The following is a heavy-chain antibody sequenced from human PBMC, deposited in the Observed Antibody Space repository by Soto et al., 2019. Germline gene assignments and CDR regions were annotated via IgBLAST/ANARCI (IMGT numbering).Heavy chain of an antibody. Sequence: EVQLLESGGGLVQPGGYLRLYCAGTGFTFSSYGMSWVRQAPGKGLEWVSTIRGSAGNANYADSVKGRFTISRDDSTNTVHLQMNSLRPDDTAVYYCAKHLWFGESVFDPWGQGTLVVVSS. CDR2: IRGSAGNA. CDR3: AKHLWFGESVFDP. V-gene: IGHV3-23*01. CDR1: GFTFSSYG. D-gene: IGHD3-10*01. J-gene: IGHJ5*02.